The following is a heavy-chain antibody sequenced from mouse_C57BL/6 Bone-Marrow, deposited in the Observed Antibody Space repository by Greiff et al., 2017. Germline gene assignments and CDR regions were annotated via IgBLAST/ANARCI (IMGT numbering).Heavy chain of an antibody. V-gene: IGHV1-39*01. CDR2: INPKYGTP. Sequence: VQLQQSGPELVKPGASVKISCKASGYSFTDYNMNWVKQSNGKSLEWIGVINPKYGTPSYNQKFKGKATLTVDQSASTAYMQLNSLTSEDTAVYYWARWPIYYGTPFDYWGQGTTLTVSS. CDR1: GYSFTDYN. CDR3: ARWPIYYGTPFDY. D-gene: IGHD2-1*01. J-gene: IGHJ2*01.